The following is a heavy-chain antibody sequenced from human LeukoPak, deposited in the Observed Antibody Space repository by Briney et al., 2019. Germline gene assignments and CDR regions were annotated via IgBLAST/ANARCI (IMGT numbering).Heavy chain of an antibody. CDR1: GFTFSSYE. D-gene: IGHD5/OR15-5a*01. CDR2: IDATGNII. V-gene: IGHV3-48*03. CDR3: ARDRWRSGVYEGDFDY. Sequence: QPGGSLRLSCAASGFTFSSYEMNWVRQAPGKGLEWPSYIDATGNIIYYADSVKGRITISRDNAKNSLYLQMNSLRVEDTAVYYCARDRWRSGVYEGDFDYWGQGTLVTVSS. J-gene: IGHJ4*02.